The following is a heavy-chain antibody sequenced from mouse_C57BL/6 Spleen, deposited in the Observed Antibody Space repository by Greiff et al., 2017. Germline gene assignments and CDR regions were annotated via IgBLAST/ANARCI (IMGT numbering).Heavy chain of an antibody. CDR2: IYPGDGDT. CDR1: GYAFSSYW. Sequence: LQESGAELVKPGASVKISCKASGYAFSSYWMNWVKQRPGKGLEWIGQIYPGDGDTNYNGKFKGKATLTADKSSSTAYMQLSSLTSEDSAVYFCASYSNYDYFDYWGQGTTLTVSS. J-gene: IGHJ2*01. CDR3: ASYSNYDYFDY. D-gene: IGHD2-5*01. V-gene: IGHV1-80*01.